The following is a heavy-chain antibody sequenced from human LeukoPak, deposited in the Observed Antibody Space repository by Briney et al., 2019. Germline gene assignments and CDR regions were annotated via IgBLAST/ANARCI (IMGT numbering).Heavy chain of an antibody. D-gene: IGHD2-21*01. CDR2: IYYSGST. Sequence: SETLSLTCTVSGGFLSSGDYYWRWIRQPPGKGLEWIGYIYYSGSTYYNPSLKSRVTISVDTSKNQFSLKLSSVTAADTAVYYCARGVYCGGDCYWCDPWGQGTLVTVSS. V-gene: IGHV4-30-4*08. CDR3: ARGVYCGGDCYWCDP. J-gene: IGHJ5*02. CDR1: GGFLSSGDYY.